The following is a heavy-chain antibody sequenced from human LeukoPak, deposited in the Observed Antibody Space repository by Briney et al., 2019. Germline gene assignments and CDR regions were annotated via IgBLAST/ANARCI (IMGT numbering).Heavy chain of an antibody. D-gene: IGHD3-10*01. CDR3: ARDVEDEFGSGSYD. Sequence: ASVKVSCKASGYTFTGYYMHWVRQAPGRGLEWMGRINPNSGGTNYAQKFQGRVTMTRDTSISTAYMELSRLRSDDTAVYYCARDVEDEFGSGSYDWGQGTLVTVSS. J-gene: IGHJ4*02. CDR1: GYTFTGYY. V-gene: IGHV1-2*06. CDR2: INPNSGGT.